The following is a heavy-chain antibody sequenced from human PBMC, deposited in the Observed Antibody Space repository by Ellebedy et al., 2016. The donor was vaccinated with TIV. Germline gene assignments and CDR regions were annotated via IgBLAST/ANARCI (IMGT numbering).Heavy chain of an antibody. CDR1: GFTFRSNY. Sequence: GESLKISCAASGFTFRSNYMSWVRQAPGKGLEWLSAIYSDGATYYADPVKHRLTNSSDNSKNTVSLQMNRLRAEDTAVYYCASIRTDNDYWGQGTLVIVSS. CDR2: IYSDGAT. CDR3: ASIRTDNDY. J-gene: IGHJ4*02. V-gene: IGHV3-66*01. D-gene: IGHD2-15*01.